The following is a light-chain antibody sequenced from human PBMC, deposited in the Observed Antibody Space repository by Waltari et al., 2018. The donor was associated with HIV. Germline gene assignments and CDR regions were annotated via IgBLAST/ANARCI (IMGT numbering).Light chain of an antibody. CDR3: QTWGTGSDVV. Sequence: QLVLTQSPSTSASLADPVPLTRTLSSGHSSDALAWHQQQPETAPRYLMRRNRDGSHTKGDGMPGRFSGPGSGGERDLFLSSLQSEDEDGDDCQTWGTGSDVVVGGGTRLTV. V-gene: IGLV4-69*01. J-gene: IGLJ3*02. CDR1: SGHSSDA. CDR2: RNRDGSH.